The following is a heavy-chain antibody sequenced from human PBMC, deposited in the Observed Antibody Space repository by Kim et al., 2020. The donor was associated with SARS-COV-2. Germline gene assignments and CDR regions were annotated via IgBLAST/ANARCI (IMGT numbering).Heavy chain of an antibody. D-gene: IGHD2-2*01. CDR3: ARLSTRWSPFDY. Sequence: SETLSLTCTVSGGSISTFYWGWIRQPPGKGLEWIGYIYYSGSTNYNPSLKSRVTISVDTSKNQFSLKLTSVTAADTAMYYCARLSTRWSPFDYWGQGTLV. V-gene: IGHV4-59*01. J-gene: IGHJ4*02. CDR2: IYYSGST. CDR1: GGSISTFY.